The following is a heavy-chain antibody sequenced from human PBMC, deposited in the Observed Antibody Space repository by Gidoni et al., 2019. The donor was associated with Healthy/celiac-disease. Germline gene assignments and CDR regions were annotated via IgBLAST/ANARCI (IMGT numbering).Heavy chain of an antibody. CDR3: ARGSSSWRRYFDY. Sequence: EVQLVASGGGLVKPGGSLRLSCAASGFTSSRYIMNWVRQAPGKGLEGVSPISSSRSYIYYADSVKGRFTIFRDNAKNSLYLQMNSLRAEDTAVYYCARGSSSWRRYFDYWGQGTLVTVSS. J-gene: IGHJ4*02. CDR2: ISSSRSYI. CDR1: GFTSSRYI. V-gene: IGHV3-21*01. D-gene: IGHD6-13*01.